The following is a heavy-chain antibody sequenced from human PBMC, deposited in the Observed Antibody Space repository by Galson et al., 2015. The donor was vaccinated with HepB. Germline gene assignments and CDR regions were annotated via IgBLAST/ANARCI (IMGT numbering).Heavy chain of an antibody. CDR2: ISSNGGTT. Sequence: SLRLSCAGSGFTFSSYAMHWVRQAPGKGLEYVSHISSNGGTTYYADSVKGRFTISRDNSKNTVYVQMSSLRVEDTAVYYCVKGKGDYTSPAYDAFDIWGQGTMVTVSS. D-gene: IGHD3-16*01. V-gene: IGHV3-64*05. CDR3: VKGKGDYTSPAYDAFDI. CDR1: GFTFSSYA. J-gene: IGHJ3*02.